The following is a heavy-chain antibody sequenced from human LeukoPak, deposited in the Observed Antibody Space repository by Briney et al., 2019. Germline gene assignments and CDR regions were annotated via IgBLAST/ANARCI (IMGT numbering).Heavy chain of an antibody. CDR2: IYKSGST. Sequence: SETLSLTCTVSGGSISSYYWSWIRQPPGKGLEWLGYIYKSGSTNYNPSLKSRVTISVDTSKNQFSLKLSSVTAADTAVYYCARGRGYSGYDPSDYWGQGILVTVSS. V-gene: IGHV4-59*01. CDR3: ARGRGYSGYDPSDY. J-gene: IGHJ4*02. CDR1: GGSISSYY. D-gene: IGHD5-12*01.